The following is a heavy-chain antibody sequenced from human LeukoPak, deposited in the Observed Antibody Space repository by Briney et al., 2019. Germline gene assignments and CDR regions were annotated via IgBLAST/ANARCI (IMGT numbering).Heavy chain of an antibody. CDR3: ARGPPMFTP. J-gene: IGHJ5*02. CDR2: ISISSDTI. V-gene: IGHV3-48*02. D-gene: IGHD3-10*01. Sequence: GGSLRLSCAASGFTISNNYMNWVRQAPGKGLEWVSYISISSDTIYYADSVKGRFTISRDNAKNSLYLQMNSLRDDDTAVYYCARGPPMFTPWGQGTLVTVSS. CDR1: GFTISNNY.